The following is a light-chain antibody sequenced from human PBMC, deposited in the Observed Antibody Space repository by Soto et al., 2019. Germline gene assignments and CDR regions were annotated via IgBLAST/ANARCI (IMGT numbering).Light chain of an antibody. J-gene: IGLJ2*01. CDR2: EVS. CDR3: RSYTSSRTPVV. V-gene: IGLV2-14*01. CDR1: SSDVGGYNY. Sequence: QSALTQPASVSGSPGQSITISCTGTSSDVGGYNYVSWYQQHPGKAPKLLIYEVSNRPSGVSNRFSGSESGTTASLTISGLQAEDEADYYCRSYTSSRTPVVFGGGTKLTVL.